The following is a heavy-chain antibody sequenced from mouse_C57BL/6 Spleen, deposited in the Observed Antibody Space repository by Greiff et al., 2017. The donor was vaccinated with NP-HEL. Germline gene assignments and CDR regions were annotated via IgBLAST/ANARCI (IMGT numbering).Heavy chain of an antibody. CDR2: FYPGSGSI. V-gene: IGHV1-62-2*01. CDR1: GYTFTEYT. J-gene: IGHJ2*01. CDR3: ARHERYYGSSPPYFDY. Sequence: QVQLKESGAELVKPGASVKLSCKASGYTFTEYTIHWVKQRSGQGLEWIGWFYPGSGSIKYNEKFKDKATLTADKSSSTVYMELSRLTSEDSAVYFCARHERYYGSSPPYFDYWGQGTTLTVSS. D-gene: IGHD1-1*01.